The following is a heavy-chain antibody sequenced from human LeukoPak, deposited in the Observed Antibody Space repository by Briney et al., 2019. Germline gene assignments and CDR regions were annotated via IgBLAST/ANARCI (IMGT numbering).Heavy chain of an antibody. D-gene: IGHD6-13*01. CDR1: GGSFSGYY. Sequence: SETLSLTCAVYGGSFSGYYWSWIRQPPEKGLEWIGEIKHSGSTYYNPSLKSRVTMSVDTSKNQFSLKLSSVTAADTAVYYCARLSLYSSSWYSVNWFDPWGQGTLVTVSS. CDR3: ARLSLYSSSWYSVNWFDP. J-gene: IGHJ5*02. V-gene: IGHV4-34*01. CDR2: IKHSGST.